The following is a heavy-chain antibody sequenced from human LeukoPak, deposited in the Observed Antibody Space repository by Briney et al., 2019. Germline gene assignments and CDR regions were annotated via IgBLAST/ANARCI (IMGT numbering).Heavy chain of an antibody. V-gene: IGHV3-23*01. J-gene: IGHJ4*02. CDR2: NSGSGGSK. Sequence: GGSLRLSCTASGFTFRNYAISWVRQAPGKGLEWISANSGSGGSKYYIASVKGRFTISRDNSRNTVFLQIYSLRAEDTAVYSCAKDTSSSVSYFDYWGQGILVTVSS. CDR1: GFTFRNYA. CDR3: AKDTSSSVSYFDY. D-gene: IGHD3-10*01.